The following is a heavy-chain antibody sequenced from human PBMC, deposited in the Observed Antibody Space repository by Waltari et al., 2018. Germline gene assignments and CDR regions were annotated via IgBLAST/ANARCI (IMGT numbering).Heavy chain of an antibody. V-gene: IGHV3-30*18. CDR3: AKADDYTYYYGMDV. Sequence: QVQLVGSGGGVVQAGRSLRLSCAASGFTFSAYGRNWVRQAPGKGLEWVAVISYDVTHKIYADSVKGRFTISRDNSKNTLFLHMSGLRAEDSGVYYCAKADDYTYYYGMDVWGQGTTVTVS. J-gene: IGHJ6*02. CDR2: ISYDVTHK. D-gene: IGHD4-4*01. CDR1: GFTFSAYG.